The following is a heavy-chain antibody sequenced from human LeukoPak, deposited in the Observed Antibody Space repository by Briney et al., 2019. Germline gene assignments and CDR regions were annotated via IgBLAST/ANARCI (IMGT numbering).Heavy chain of an antibody. J-gene: IGHJ4*02. CDR3: ARVFSDPGFHSDY. V-gene: IGHV5-51*01. Sequence: GESLKISCKGSGYSFTSYCIGWVRQMLGEGLELMGIIYPGNSDTTSSPSFQGQLTISADKSISTAYLQWSSLKASDTAMYYCARVFSDPGFHSDYWGQGTLVTVSS. CDR1: GYSFTSYC. CDR2: IYPGNSDT. D-gene: IGHD2-21*01.